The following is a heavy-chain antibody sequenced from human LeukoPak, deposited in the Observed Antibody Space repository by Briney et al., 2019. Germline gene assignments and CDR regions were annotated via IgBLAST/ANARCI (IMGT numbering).Heavy chain of an antibody. V-gene: IGHV3-48*04. Sequence: GGSLRLSCVASGITFSTYSMNWVRQVPGKGLEWISFISSSSSTIYYADSVKGRFIISRDNAKNSLYLQMNSLRAEDTAIYYCARADWTNWGQGTLVIVSS. J-gene: IGHJ4*02. CDR3: ARADWTN. D-gene: IGHD1-1*01. CDR1: GITFSTYS. CDR2: ISSSSSTI.